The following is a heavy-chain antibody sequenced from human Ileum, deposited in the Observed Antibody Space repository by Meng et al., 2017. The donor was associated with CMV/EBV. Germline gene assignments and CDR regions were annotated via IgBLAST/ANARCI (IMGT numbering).Heavy chain of an antibody. CDR2: INPNSGGT. CDR3: ARDFVAGYSMSSTGFDY. D-gene: IGHD6-6*01. CDR1: EYTFTGYY. Sequence: QVQLVHSGAEVKKPGASVKVACKASEYTFTGYYMHWVRQAPGQALEWMGWINPNSGGTNYTQKFQGRVTMTRDTSISTAYMELSRLTSHDTAVYYCARDFVAGYSMSSTGFDYWGQGTLVTVSS. V-gene: IGHV1-2*02. J-gene: IGHJ4*02.